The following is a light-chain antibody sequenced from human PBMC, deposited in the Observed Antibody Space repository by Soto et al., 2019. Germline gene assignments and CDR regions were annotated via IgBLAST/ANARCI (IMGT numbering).Light chain of an antibody. CDR2: GAS. CDR1: QSIDNNY. V-gene: IGKV3-20*01. Sequence: EIVLTHYPGTLSLSPGERATLSCMASQSIDNNYLAWYQQKPGQAPRLVIYGASTRATDIPDRFSASGSGTDFTLTISRLEPEDFAVYYCQQYSRAPLTFGQGTKVDIK. J-gene: IGKJ1*01. CDR3: QQYSRAPLT.